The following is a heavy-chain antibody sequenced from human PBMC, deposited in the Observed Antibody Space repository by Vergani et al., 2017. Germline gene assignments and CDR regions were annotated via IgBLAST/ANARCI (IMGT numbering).Heavy chain of an antibody. CDR3: ARGTQPPWGYYYYYYMDV. Sequence: QMQLQESGPGLVKASETLPLTCTVSGDSIISRSYYWGWIRQPPGKGLEWIGSIYNSGNGDSSSSLKSRVTISADTSKNQFSLRLTSVTAADTAVYYCARGTQPPWGYYYYYYMDVWGKGTTVTVSS. CDR1: GDSIISRSYY. D-gene: IGHD7-27*01. J-gene: IGHJ6*03. V-gene: IGHV4-39*01. CDR2: IYNSGNG.